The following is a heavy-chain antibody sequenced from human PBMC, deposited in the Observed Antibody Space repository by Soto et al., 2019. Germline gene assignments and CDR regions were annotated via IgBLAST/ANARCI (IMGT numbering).Heavy chain of an antibody. V-gene: IGHV3-23*01. CDR3: ATPNLEWFFRDFDN. CDR2: ISGSGGDT. D-gene: IGHD3-3*01. J-gene: IGHJ4*02. CDR1: GLTFSRYA. Sequence: EVLLLESGGGLVQRGGSLRLSCAASGLTFSRYAMSWVRQAPGKGLEWVSAISGSGGDTYYADSVKGRFTISKDNSKNTVRLQMSNLRAEDTGVYYCATPNLEWFFRDFDNWGQGTLVTVSS.